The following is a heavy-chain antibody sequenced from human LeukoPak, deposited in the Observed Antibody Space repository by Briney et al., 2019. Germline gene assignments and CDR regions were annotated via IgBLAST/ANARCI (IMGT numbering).Heavy chain of an antibody. Sequence: ASVKVSCKASGYTFTSFYMHWVRHAPGQGREWMGTVNPSGETTTYAQKFQGRVAMTRDTSTSTLYMELSSLRSEDTAVYYCARKGNAFDIWGQGTMVTVSS. CDR2: VNPSGETT. V-gene: IGHV1-46*01. CDR1: GYTFTSFY. J-gene: IGHJ3*02. CDR3: ARKGNAFDI.